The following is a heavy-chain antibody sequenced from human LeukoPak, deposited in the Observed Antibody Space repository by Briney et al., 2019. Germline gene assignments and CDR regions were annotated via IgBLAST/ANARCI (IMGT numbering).Heavy chain of an antibody. Sequence: GGSLRLSCAASGFTFSSYAMHWVRQAPGKGLEYVSAISSNGGSTYYANSVKGRFTISRDNSKNTLYLQMGSLRAEDMAVYYCARSSETVSLDYWGQGTLVTVSS. D-gene: IGHD4-17*01. CDR2: ISSNGGST. CDR1: GFTFSSYA. CDR3: ARSSETVSLDY. V-gene: IGHV3-64*01. J-gene: IGHJ4*02.